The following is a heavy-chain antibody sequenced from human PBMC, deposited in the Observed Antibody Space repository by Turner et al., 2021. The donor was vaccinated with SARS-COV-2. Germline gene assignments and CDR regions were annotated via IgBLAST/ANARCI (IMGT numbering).Heavy chain of an antibody. V-gene: IGHV3-30-3*01. CDR3: ARAGWDLLPFDAFDI. J-gene: IGHJ3*02. Sequence: QVQLVESGGGVVQPGRSLRLSCAASGFTFTTYAMHWVRQAPGKGLEWVAVVSYDGSNKYYADSVKGRFTISRDNSKNTLYLQMNSLRAEDTAVYYCARAGWDLLPFDAFDIWGRGTMVTISS. CDR1: GFTFTTYA. D-gene: IGHD1-26*01. CDR2: VSYDGSNK.